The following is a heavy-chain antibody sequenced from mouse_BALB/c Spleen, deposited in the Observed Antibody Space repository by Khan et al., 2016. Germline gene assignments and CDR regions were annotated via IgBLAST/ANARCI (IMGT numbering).Heavy chain of an antibody. CDR3: AREGLRRGFAY. J-gene: IGHJ3*01. V-gene: IGHV5-4*02. Sequence: EVKLEESGGGLVKPGGSLKLSCAASGFTFSDYYMYWVRQTPEKRLEWVATISDGGSYTYYPDSVKGRVTISRDNAKNNLYLQMSSLKSEDTAMYYGAREGLRRGFAYWGQGTLVTVSA. CDR2: ISDGGSYT. D-gene: IGHD2-4*01. CDR1: GFTFSDYY.